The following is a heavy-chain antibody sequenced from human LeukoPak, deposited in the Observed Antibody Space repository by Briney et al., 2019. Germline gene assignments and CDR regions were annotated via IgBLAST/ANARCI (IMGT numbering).Heavy chain of an antibody. CDR3: AREGTHPRSGEDTHQFDY. V-gene: IGHV4-59*02. Sequence: PSETLSLTCTVSGGSVSSYYWSWIRQPPGKGLEWIGYIYVSGSTNYNPSLKSRVTISVDTSKNQFSLKLSSVTAADTAVYYCAREGTHPRSGEDTHQFDYWGQGTLVTVSS. J-gene: IGHJ4*02. D-gene: IGHD1-14*01. CDR1: GGSVSSYY. CDR2: IYVSGST.